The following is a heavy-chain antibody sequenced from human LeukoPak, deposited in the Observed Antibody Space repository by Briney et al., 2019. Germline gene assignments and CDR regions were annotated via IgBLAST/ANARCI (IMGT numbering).Heavy chain of an antibody. J-gene: IGHJ4*02. V-gene: IGHV3-48*03. CDR1: GLTFSGFE. CDR2: IRGDGTTK. D-gene: IGHD5-24*01. Sequence: GGSLRLSCVGSGLTFSGFEMNWVRQAPGKGLEWVSHIRGDGTTKSYADSVKGRFTISRDNAKNSLYLQMNSLRAEDTAIYYCARRFRDWGQGTLVTASS. CDR3: ARRFRD.